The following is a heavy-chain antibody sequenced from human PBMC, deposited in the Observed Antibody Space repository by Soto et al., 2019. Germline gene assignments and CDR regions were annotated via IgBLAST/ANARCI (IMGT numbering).Heavy chain of an antibody. Sequence: QVQLVQSGAEVKKPGSSVKVSCKASGGTFSSYAISWVRQAPGQGLEWMGGMIPIFGTANYAPKFQGRDTITGDESTSTAYMELSSLRSEDTAVYYCARHVPAAGYYYGMDVWGQGTTVTVSS. V-gene: IGHV1-69*12. CDR1: GGTFSSYA. CDR3: ARHVPAAGYYYGMDV. D-gene: IGHD2-2*01. CDR2: MIPIFGTA. J-gene: IGHJ6*02.